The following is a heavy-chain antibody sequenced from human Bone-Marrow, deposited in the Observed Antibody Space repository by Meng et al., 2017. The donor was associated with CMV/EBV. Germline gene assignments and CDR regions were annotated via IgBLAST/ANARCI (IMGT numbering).Heavy chain of an antibody. V-gene: IGHV4-39*07. J-gene: IGHJ6*02. CDR2: IYYSGST. D-gene: IGHD1-26*01. Sequence: SETLSLTCTVSGGSISSSSYYWGWIRQPPGKGLEWIGSIYYSGSTYYNPSLKSRVTISVDTSKNQFSLKLSSVTAADTPVYYCARIVGATLYYYYGMDVWGQGTTVTVSS. CDR1: GGSISSSSYY. CDR3: ARIVGATLYYYYGMDV.